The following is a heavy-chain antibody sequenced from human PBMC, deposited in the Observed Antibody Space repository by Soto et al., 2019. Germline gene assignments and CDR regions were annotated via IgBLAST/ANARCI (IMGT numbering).Heavy chain of an antibody. CDR3: VRRTVSDGAWFDP. D-gene: IGHD6-19*01. Sequence: SRPTLVNPTQTLTLTCTFSGFSLSTTGEGVGWFRQPPGKALEWLALIYWDDSARYSPSLKSRLTITKGSSQNQVLLTLPNTDPVDTATYFGVRRTVSDGAWFDPCGQGTLVTV. V-gene: IGHV2-5*02. CDR2: IYWDDSA. CDR1: GFSLSTTGEG. J-gene: IGHJ5*02.